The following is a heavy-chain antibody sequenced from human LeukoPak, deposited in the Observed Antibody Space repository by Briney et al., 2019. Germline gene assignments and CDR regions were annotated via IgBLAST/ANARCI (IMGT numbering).Heavy chain of an antibody. Sequence: PGGSLRLSCAASGFTVSNNYMSWVRQAPGKGLEWVSVIYSAGSTYYANSVKGRFTISRDTSKNTLDLQMNSLGAEDTAVYYCARGGGAFCGSDCHRNFDFWGQGTLVTVSS. V-gene: IGHV3-53*01. D-gene: IGHD2-21*02. CDR3: ARGGGAFCGSDCHRNFDF. CDR2: IYSAGST. CDR1: GFTVSNNY. J-gene: IGHJ4*02.